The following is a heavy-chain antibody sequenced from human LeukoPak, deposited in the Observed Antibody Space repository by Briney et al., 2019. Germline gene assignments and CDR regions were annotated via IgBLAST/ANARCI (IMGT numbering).Heavy chain of an antibody. Sequence: GGSLRLSCAASGFTFSSYWMSWVRQAPGKGLEWVANIKQDGSEKYYVDSVKGRFTISRDNSKNTLYLQMNSLRAEDTAVYYCAKDAGHYDFWSGYPPDYYFDYWGQGTLVTVSS. J-gene: IGHJ4*02. CDR3: AKDAGHYDFWSGYPPDYYFDY. V-gene: IGHV3-7*03. CDR2: IKQDGSEK. CDR1: GFTFSSYW. D-gene: IGHD3-3*01.